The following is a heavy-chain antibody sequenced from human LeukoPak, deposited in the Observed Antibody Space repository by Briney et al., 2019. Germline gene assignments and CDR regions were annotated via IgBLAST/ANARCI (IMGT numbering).Heavy chain of an antibody. CDR3: ARVSGYSGYDEGY. CDR2: IYHSGST. V-gene: IGHV4-31*03. CDR1: GLSISNGGYY. Sequence: TLSLTCTVSGLSISNGGYYWSWIRQPPGKGLEWIGYIYHSGSTYYNPSLKSRLIMSVDTSKNQFSLNLSSVTAADTAVYYCARVSGYSGYDEGYWGQGTLVTVSS. J-gene: IGHJ4*02. D-gene: IGHD5-12*01.